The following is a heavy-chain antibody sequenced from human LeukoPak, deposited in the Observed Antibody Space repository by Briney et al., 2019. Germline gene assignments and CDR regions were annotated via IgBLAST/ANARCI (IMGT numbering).Heavy chain of an antibody. CDR1: GFTFSSYA. Sequence: GGSLLLSCAASGFTFSSYAMHWVRQAPGKGLEWVAVISYDGSNKYYADSVKGRFTISRGNSKNTLYLQMNSLRAEDTAVYYCAREPYDSSGYYYFDYWGQGTLVTVSS. CDR3: AREPYDSSGYYYFDY. CDR2: ISYDGSNK. J-gene: IGHJ4*02. D-gene: IGHD3-22*01. V-gene: IGHV3-30-3*01.